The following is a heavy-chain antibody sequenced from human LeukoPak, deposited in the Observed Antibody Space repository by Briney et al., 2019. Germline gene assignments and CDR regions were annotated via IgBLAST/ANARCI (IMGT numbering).Heavy chain of an antibody. CDR3: ARETRIEWLRFLDS. J-gene: IGHJ4*02. Sequence: SQTLSLTCTASGGSISSGSYYWSWIRQHPERGLEWMGYIHSNGNTYHNPSLESRLVISIDPSKSQFSLRLSAVTAADTAVYYCARETRIEWLRFLDSWGQGTLVTVSS. CDR2: IHSNGNT. CDR1: GGSISSGSYY. D-gene: IGHD5-12*01. V-gene: IGHV4-31*03.